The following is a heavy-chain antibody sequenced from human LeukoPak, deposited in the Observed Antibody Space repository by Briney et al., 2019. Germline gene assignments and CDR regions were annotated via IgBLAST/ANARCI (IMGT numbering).Heavy chain of an antibody. CDR3: ARATDYIWGSYDY. J-gene: IGHJ4*02. CDR2: IIPIFGTA. CDR1: GGTFSSYA. Sequence: GSSVKVSCKASGGTFSSYAISWVRQAPGQGLEWMGGIIPIFGTANYAQKFQGRVTMTRDTSTSTVYMELSSLRSEDTAVYYCARATDYIWGSYDYWGQGTLVTVSS. V-gene: IGHV1-69*05. D-gene: IGHD3-16*01.